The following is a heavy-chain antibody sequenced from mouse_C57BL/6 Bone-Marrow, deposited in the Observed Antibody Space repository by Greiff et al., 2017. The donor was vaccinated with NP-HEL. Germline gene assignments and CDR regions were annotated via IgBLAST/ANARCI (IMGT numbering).Heavy chain of an antibody. CDR1: GYTFTSYW. CDR3: ARGDYGSSPYWYFDV. J-gene: IGHJ1*03. Sequence: QVQLQQPGAELVKPGASVKMSCKASGYTFTSYWITWVKQRPGQGLEWIGDIYPGSGSTNYIEKFKSKATLTVDTSSSTAYMQLSSLTSEDSAVYYCARGDYGSSPYWYFDVWGTGTTVTVSS. V-gene: IGHV1-55*01. D-gene: IGHD1-1*01. CDR2: IYPGSGST.